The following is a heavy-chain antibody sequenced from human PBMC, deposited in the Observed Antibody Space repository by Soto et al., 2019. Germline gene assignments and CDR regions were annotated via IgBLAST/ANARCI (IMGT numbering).Heavy chain of an antibody. Sequence: GGSLRLSCAASGFTFSSYSMNWVRQAPGKGLEWVSSISSSSSYIYYADSVKGRFTISRDNAKNSLYLQMNSLRAEDTAVYYCARDHRNNWNYVVDFDYWGQGTLVTVSS. CDR3: ARDHRNNWNYVVDFDY. CDR2: ISSSSSYI. J-gene: IGHJ4*02. CDR1: GFTFSSYS. V-gene: IGHV3-21*01. D-gene: IGHD1-7*01.